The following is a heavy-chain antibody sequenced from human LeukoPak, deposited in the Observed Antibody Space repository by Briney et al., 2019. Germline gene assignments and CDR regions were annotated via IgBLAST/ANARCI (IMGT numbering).Heavy chain of an antibody. CDR1: GFTFSNHA. Sequence: PGGSLRLSCAASGFTFSNHAMRWVRQASGKGLEYVSAITTNGENTYYASSVRGRFTISRDNAKNTLFLQMGSLRAEDTALYYCARGSGIYYDSSLGYWGQGTLVTVSS. J-gene: IGHJ4*02. V-gene: IGHV3-64*01. D-gene: IGHD3-22*01. CDR3: ARGSGIYYDSSLGY. CDR2: ITTNGENT.